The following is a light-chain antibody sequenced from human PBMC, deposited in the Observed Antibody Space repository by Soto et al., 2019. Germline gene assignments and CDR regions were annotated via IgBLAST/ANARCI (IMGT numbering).Light chain of an antibody. V-gene: IGKV3-20*01. CDR3: QQYGSSLVT. Sequence: EIVLTQSPGTLSLSPGERATLSCRASQSVSSIYLAGYQQKPGQATRLLIYGASSRATGIPDRFSGSGSGKDCNLSISRLEPEDFAVYYCQQYGSSLVTFGQGTKLEIK. J-gene: IGKJ2*01. CDR1: QSVSSIY. CDR2: GAS.